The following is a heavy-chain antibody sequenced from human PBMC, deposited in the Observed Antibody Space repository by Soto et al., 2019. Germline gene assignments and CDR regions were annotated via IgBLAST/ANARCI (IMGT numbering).Heavy chain of an antibody. CDR3: ARGGFNYAS. V-gene: IGHV3-11*01. CDR2: ISSSGASM. D-gene: IGHD5-18*01. J-gene: IGHJ4*02. CDR1: GFTFSSSY. Sequence: QVQLVQSGGGLVKPGGSVRLSCAASGFTFSSSYMSWIRQAPGKGLEWVSYISSSGASMYYADSVKGRFTISRDNANNSLSLPMNGLRAEDTAVYYCARGGFNYASCGQGTLVTVTS.